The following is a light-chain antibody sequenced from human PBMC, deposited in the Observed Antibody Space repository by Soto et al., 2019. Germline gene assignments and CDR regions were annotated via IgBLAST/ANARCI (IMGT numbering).Light chain of an antibody. CDR3: QQYGSSPMYT. CDR1: QSVSSSY. Sequence: EIVLTQSPGTLSLSPGERATLSCRASQSVSSSYLAWYQQKPGQAPRLLIYGASSRATGIPDRFSGSESGTDFTLNISRLEPEDFAVYYCQQYGSSPMYTFGQGTKLEIK. CDR2: GAS. J-gene: IGKJ2*01. V-gene: IGKV3-20*01.